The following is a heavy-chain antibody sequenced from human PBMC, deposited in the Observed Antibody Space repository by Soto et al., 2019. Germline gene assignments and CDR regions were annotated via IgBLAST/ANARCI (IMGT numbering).Heavy chain of an antibody. CDR2: ISSSSSTI. CDR1: GFTFSSYS. D-gene: IGHD6-13*01. J-gene: IGHJ5*02. V-gene: IGHV3-48*01. Sequence: EVQLVESGGGLVQPGGSLRLSCAASGFTFSSYSMNWVRQAPGKGLEWVSYISSSSSTIYYADSVKGRFTISRDNAKNSLYPQMNSLRAEDTAVYYCARGLIAAAGTFWFDPLGQGTLVTVSS. CDR3: ARGLIAAAGTFWFDP.